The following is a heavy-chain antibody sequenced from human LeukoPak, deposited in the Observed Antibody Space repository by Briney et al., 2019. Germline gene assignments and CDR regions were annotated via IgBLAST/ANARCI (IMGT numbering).Heavy chain of an antibody. CDR1: GGSFSGYY. V-gene: IGHV4-34*01. J-gene: IGHJ4*02. D-gene: IGHD4-17*01. Sequence: SETLSLTCAVYGGSFSGYYWSWIRQPPGKGLEWVGEINHSGSTNYNPSLKSRVTISVDTSKNQFSLKLSSVTAADTAVYYCARGPEAVTKYFGYWGQGTLVTVSS. CDR3: ARGPEAVTKYFGY. CDR2: INHSGST.